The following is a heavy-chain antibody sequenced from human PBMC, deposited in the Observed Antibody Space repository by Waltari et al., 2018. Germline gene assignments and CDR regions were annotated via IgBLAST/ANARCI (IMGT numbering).Heavy chain of an antibody. CDR2: IDEDGSEK. CDR1: GFTFSNSW. Sequence: EVPLVESGGGLVQTGGSLRLSCAASGFTFSNSWMSWVRQAPGKGLECVANIDEDGSEKYYVDSVKGRFTISRDNANNSLYLQMNTVRVEDTAVYYCARCYYGSQIYPYDYWGQGTLVTVSA. CDR3: ARCYYGSQIYPYDY. V-gene: IGHV3-7*01. J-gene: IGHJ4*02. D-gene: IGHD3-10*01.